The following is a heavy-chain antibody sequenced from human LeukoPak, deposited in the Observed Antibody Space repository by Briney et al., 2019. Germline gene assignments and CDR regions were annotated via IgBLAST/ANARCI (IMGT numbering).Heavy chain of an antibody. J-gene: IGHJ4*02. V-gene: IGHV3-11*04. Sequence: PGGSLRLSCAASGFTFSDYYMSWIRQAPGKGLEWISYISSSGTTIYYADSVKGRFTISRDNAENSLYLRINSLRAGDTALYYCAGGADNFWSSYAFDYWGQGALVTVS. CDR2: ISSSGTTI. CDR3: AGGADNFWSSYAFDY. D-gene: IGHD3-3*01. CDR1: GFTFSDYY.